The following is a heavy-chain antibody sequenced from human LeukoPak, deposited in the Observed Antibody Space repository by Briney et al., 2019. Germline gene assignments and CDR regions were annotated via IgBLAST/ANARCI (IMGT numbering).Heavy chain of an antibody. Sequence: SETLSLTCAVYGGPFSGYYWSWIRQPPGKGLEWIGEINHSGSTNYNPSLKSRVTISVDTSKNQFSLKLSSVTAADTAVYYCARVSLGAMDYWGQGTLVTVSS. V-gene: IGHV4-34*01. CDR1: GGPFSGYY. CDR2: INHSGST. D-gene: IGHD3-3*01. CDR3: ARVSLGAMDY. J-gene: IGHJ4*02.